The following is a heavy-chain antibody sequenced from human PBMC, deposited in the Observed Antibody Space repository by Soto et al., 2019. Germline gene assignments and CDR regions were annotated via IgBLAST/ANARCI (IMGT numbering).Heavy chain of an antibody. D-gene: IGHD5-12*01. CDR3: ASGYDLGMGY. J-gene: IGHJ4*02. CDR1: GDSISNNKW. V-gene: IGHV4-4*02. Sequence: SETLSLTCSVSGDSISNNKWWSWVRQPPGKGLEWIGEIYHSGSTNYNPSLKSRVTISVDKSKNQFSLKLSSVTAADTAVYYCASGYDLGMGYWGQGTLVTVSS. CDR2: IYHSGST.